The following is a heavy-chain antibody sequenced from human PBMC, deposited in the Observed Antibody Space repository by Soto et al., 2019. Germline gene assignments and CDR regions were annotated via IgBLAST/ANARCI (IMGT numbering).Heavy chain of an antibody. CDR3: AKKPNGFDS. J-gene: IGHJ5*01. CDR2: ISESSSST. CDR1: GLTFSRHA. Sequence: EVQLLESGGGLVQPGGSLRLSCAASGLTFSRHAMVWVRQAPGKGLEWLSSISESSSSTYYADSVKGRFTISKDNSKNMLYLQMNSLRAEDTAVYYCAKKPNGFDSWGQGTLVTVSS. V-gene: IGHV3-23*01.